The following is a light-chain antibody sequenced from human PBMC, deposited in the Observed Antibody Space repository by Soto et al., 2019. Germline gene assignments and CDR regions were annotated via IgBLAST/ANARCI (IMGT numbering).Light chain of an antibody. J-gene: IGKJ5*01. V-gene: IGKV3-20*01. Sequence: DIRLTQSPCTLSLSTGQRATLSCRASQRLSASDVAWYQQKAGQAPKILIYVVSNRAPGIPDRFAGSGSGADFTLTITRLEPEDFAVYHCQQYGSSPLITFGHGTRLAIK. CDR1: QRLSASD. CDR3: QQYGSSPLIT. CDR2: VVS.